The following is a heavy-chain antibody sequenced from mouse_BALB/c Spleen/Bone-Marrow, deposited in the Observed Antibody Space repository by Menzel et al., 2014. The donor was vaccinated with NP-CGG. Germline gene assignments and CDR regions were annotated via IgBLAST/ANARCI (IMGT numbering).Heavy chain of an antibody. J-gene: IGHJ3*01. D-gene: IGHD2-14*01. CDR3: TIYYRSFAY. CDR1: GYTFTSYW. V-gene: IGHV1S127*01. CDR2: IDPSDSYT. Sequence: VQQQQSGAELVKPGASVKMSCKASGYTFTSYWMHWVKQRPGQGLEWIGVIDPSDSYTSYNQKFKGKATLTVDTSSSTAYMQLSSLTSEDSAVYYCTIYYRSFAYWGQGTLVTVSA.